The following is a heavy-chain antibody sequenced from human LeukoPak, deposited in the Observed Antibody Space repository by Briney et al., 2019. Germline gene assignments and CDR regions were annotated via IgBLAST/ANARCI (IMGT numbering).Heavy chain of an antibody. D-gene: IGHD3-22*01. V-gene: IGHV4-39*07. J-gene: IGHJ4*02. CDR3: SIDSPDSSGYYYFDY. Sequence: SETLSLTCTVSGGSISSSSYYWVWIRQPPGKGLEWIGSMYYGGSTYYNPSLESRVTISVDTSKNQFSLKLSSVTAADTAVYYCSIDSPDSSGYYYFDYWGQGTLVTVSS. CDR2: MYYGGST. CDR1: GGSISSSSYY.